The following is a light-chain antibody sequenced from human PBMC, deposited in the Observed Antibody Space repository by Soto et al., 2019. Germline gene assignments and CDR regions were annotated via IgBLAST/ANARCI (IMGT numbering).Light chain of an antibody. Sequence: DIVMTQSPDSLAVSLGERATINCKSSQNVLYKSNNENYLAWFQQKPGQPPKLLIYWASTRKSGVPDRFTGSGSGTEFTLTISSLQPDDFATYYCQQYNSYSWTFGQGTKVEIK. CDR1: QNVLYKSNNENY. J-gene: IGKJ1*01. CDR2: WAS. V-gene: IGKV4-1*01. CDR3: QQYNSYSWT.